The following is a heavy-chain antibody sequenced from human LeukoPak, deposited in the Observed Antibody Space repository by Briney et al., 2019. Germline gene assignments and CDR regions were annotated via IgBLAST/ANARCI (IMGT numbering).Heavy chain of an antibody. J-gene: IGHJ3*01. CDR1: GLSFSTPW. CDR2: INPDESEK. V-gene: IGHV3-7*03. CDR3: AKDISVGIVAEPVAMVSPLDV. D-gene: IGHD2-2*01. Sequence: GGSLRLSCAVSGLSFSTPWMDWVCQAPGKGLEWVASINPDESEKYSAGSVKGRFTISRDNAKNSLYLQMNSLRAEDTALYYCAKDISVGIVAEPVAMVSPLDVWGQGTMVTVSS.